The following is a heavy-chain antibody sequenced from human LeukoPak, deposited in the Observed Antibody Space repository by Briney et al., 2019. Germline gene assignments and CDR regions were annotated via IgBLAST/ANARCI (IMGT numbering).Heavy chain of an antibody. V-gene: IGHV4-38-2*02. CDR1: GYSISSGYY. CDR3: ARERSGYSLFDY. CDR2: IYHSGST. J-gene: IGHJ4*02. Sequence: SETLSLTCTVSGYSISSGYYWGWIRQPPGKGLEWIGSIYHSGSTYFNPSLKSRVTISVATSKNQFSLKLSSVTAADTAVYYCARERSGYSLFDYWGQGTLVTVSS. D-gene: IGHD3-22*01.